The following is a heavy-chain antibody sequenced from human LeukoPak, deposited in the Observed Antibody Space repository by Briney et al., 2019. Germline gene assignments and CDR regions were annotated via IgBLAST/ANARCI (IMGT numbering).Heavy chain of an antibody. CDR1: GYTFTNYY. D-gene: IGHD6-19*01. CDR2: VNPRSGDT. CDR3: ASNIAVSLDGFDP. Sequence: ASVKVSCKGSGYTFTNYYIHWVRQAPGQGLVWMGRVNPRSGDTKYAHDFEGRVFMTRDTSIGTAFMEVRGLRPDDTAVYFCASNIAVSLDGFDPWGQGTLVTVSS. J-gene: IGHJ5*02. V-gene: IGHV1-2*02.